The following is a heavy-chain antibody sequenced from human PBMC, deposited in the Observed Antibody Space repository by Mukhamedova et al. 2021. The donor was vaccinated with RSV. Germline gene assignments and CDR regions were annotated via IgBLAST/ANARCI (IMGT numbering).Heavy chain of an antibody. CDR2: ISYSGST. CDR3: ARRLDTGYYYMDV. V-gene: IGHV4-59*08. J-gene: IGHJ6*03. Sequence: IRQPPGKGLEWIGYISYSGSTIYNPSLKSRVTMSVDTSKNQFSLKLSSVTAADTAVYYCARRLDTGYYYMDVWGKGTTVTVSS. D-gene: IGHD5-18*01.